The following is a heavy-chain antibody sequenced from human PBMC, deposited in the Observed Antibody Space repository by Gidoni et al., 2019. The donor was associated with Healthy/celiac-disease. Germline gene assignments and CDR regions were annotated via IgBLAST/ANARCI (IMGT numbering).Heavy chain of an antibody. CDR2: ISGSGGST. V-gene: IGHV3-23*01. J-gene: IGHJ3*02. CDR1: GFTFSSYA. Sequence: EVQLLESGGGLVQPGGSLRLSCAASGFTFSSYAMSWVRQSPGKGLEWVSAISGSGGSTYYADSVKGRFTISRDNSKNTLYLQMNSLRAEDTAVYYCAKDFQRQYYYDSSGQDFDAFDIWGQGTMVTVSS. D-gene: IGHD3-22*01. CDR3: AKDFQRQYYYDSSGQDFDAFDI.